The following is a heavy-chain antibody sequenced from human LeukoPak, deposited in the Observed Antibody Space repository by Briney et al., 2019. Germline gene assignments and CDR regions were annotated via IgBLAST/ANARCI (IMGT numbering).Heavy chain of an antibody. D-gene: IGHD2-15*01. CDR3: ARGSVVVAATTDY. CDR1: GFTFSSYG. Sequence: SGGSLRLSCAASGFTFSSYGMHWVRQAPGKGLEWVAFIRYDGSNKYYADSVKGRFTISRDNSKNTLYLQMNSLRAEDTAVYYCARGSVVVAATTDYWGQGTLVTVSS. J-gene: IGHJ4*02. CDR2: IRYDGSNK. V-gene: IGHV3-30*02.